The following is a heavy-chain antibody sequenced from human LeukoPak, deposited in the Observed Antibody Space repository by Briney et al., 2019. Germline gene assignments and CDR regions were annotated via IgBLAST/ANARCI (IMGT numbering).Heavy chain of an antibody. Sequence: SETLSLTCTVSGVSMTTYYWSWIRQPPGKGLEWIAYSHNSGETKYNPSLKSRITISVDTSKNEFSLKLTSVTAADTAVYYCARQPGSTAAFDIWGQGTTITVSA. CDR3: ARQPGSTAAFDI. CDR1: GVSMTTYY. J-gene: IGHJ3*02. V-gene: IGHV4-59*08. CDR2: SHNSGET. D-gene: IGHD5-18*01.